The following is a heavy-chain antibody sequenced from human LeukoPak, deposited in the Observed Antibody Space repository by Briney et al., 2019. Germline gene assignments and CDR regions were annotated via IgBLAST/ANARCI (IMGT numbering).Heavy chain of an antibody. D-gene: IGHD2-2*01. V-gene: IGHV3-15*01. Sequence: GGSLRLSCAASGFTFSNAWMSWVRQAPGKGLEWVGRIKSKTDGGTTDYAAPVKGRFTISRDDSKNTLYLQMNSLRAEDTAVYYCARGQLLFDYWGQGTLVTVSS. CDR1: GFTFSNAW. CDR3: ARGQLLFDY. J-gene: IGHJ4*02. CDR2: IKSKTDGGTT.